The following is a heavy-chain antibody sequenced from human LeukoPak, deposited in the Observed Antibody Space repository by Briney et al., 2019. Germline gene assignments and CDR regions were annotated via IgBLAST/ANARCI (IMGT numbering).Heavy chain of an antibody. J-gene: IGHJ4*02. V-gene: IGHV4-30-4*01. CDR2: IYYSGST. Sequence: SETLSLTCTVSGGSISSGDYYWSWIRQPPGKGLEWIGYIYYSGSTYYNPSLKSRVTISVDTSKNQFSLKLSSVTAADTAVYYCAREDHTAMVDSWGQGTLVTVSS. D-gene: IGHD5-18*01. CDR1: GGSISSGDYY. CDR3: AREDHTAMVDS.